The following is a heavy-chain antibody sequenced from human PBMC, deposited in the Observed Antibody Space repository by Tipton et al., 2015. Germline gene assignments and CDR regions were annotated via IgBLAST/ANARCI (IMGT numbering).Heavy chain of an antibody. V-gene: IGHV4-59*04. CDR2: IHYTGRT. CDR3: ACQDYDSLTRDYQTVDY. J-gene: IGHJ4*02. Sequence: TLSLTCTVSGGSISGYFWSWIRQPPGKGLEWIGYIHYTGRTYYNPSLKSRVTMSRDTPKNQFSLKLTSVTAADTAVYYCACQDYDSLTRDYQTVDYWGQGTLVTVSS. D-gene: IGHD3-9*01. CDR1: GGSISGYF.